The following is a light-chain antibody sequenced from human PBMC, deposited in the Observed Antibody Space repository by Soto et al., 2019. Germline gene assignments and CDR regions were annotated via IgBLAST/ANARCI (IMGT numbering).Light chain of an antibody. Sequence: SYELTQPPSVSVSPGQTASITCSGAKLGDKYACWYQQKPGQSPVVVIYQDTKRPSGIPERFSGSNSGNTATLTIRGTQAMDEAYYYCQARDRNTVVFGGGTKVTVL. CDR3: QARDRNTVV. CDR2: QDT. CDR1: KLGDKY. V-gene: IGLV3-1*01. J-gene: IGLJ2*01.